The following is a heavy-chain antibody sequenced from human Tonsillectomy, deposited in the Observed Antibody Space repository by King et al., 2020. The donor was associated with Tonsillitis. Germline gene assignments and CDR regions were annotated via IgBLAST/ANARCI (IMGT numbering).Heavy chain of an antibody. J-gene: IGHJ6*03. Sequence: VQLVESGGGLIQPGGSLRLSCAASGFTFSNYAMSWVRQAPGKGLEWVSTTSPSGGTTYYADSVKGRFTISRDNSKNTLYLQMNSLRAEDTAVYYCAKDFYSSSLAYYMDVWGKGTTVTVSS. V-gene: IGHV3-23*04. CDR1: GFTFSNYA. CDR3: AKDFYSSSLAYYMDV. D-gene: IGHD6-13*01. CDR2: TSPSGGTT.